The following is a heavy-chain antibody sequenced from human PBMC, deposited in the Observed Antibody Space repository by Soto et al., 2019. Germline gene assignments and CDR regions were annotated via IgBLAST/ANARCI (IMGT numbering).Heavy chain of an antibody. CDR2: IYYSGST. J-gene: IGHJ3*02. CDR1: GGAISSSSYY. V-gene: IGHV4-39*01. CDR3: ASFTIFGVCLYASDI. D-gene: IGHD3-3*01. Sequence: SETLSLTCTVSGGAISSSSYYWGWIRQPPGKGLEWIGSIYYSGSTYYNPSLKSRVTISVDTSKNQFSLKLSSVTAADTAVYYCASFTIFGVCLYASDIWGQGT.